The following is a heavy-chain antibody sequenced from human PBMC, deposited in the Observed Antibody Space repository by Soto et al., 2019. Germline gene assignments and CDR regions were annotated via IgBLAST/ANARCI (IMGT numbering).Heavy chain of an antibody. J-gene: IGHJ4*02. CDR3: ARYIGFDYVN. Sequence: PGGSLRLSCAVSGFNVMRYWMSWVRQAPGKCLEWVASIKEDGSEIYYLHSVRGRFSISRDSAGNALHLTMNYLSAEDTGVYFCARYIGFDYVNWGQGTLVTVSS. V-gene: IGHV3-7*01. CDR1: GFNVMRYW. CDR2: IKEDGSEI. D-gene: IGHD5-12*01.